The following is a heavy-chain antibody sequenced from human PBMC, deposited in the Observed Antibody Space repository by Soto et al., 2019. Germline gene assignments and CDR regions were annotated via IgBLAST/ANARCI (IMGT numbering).Heavy chain of an antibody. CDR3: ARDFGSGTGYYYGMDV. J-gene: IGHJ6*02. D-gene: IGHD1-7*01. CDR1: GFTFSSYG. V-gene: IGHV3-30*03. Sequence: GGSLRLSCAASGFTFSSYGMHWVRQAPGKGLEWVAVISYDGSNKYYADSVKGRFTISRDNSKNTLYLQMNSLRAEDTAVYYCARDFGSGTGYYYGMDVWGQGTTVTGSS. CDR2: ISYDGSNK.